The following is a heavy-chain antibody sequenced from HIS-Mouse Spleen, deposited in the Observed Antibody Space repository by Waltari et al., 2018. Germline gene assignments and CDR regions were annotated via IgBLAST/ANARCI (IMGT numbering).Heavy chain of an antibody. CDR3: AREIPYSSSWYDWYFDL. CDR1: GGSTTSSSYY. Sequence: QLQLQESGPGLVKPSEPLSLTCTVPGGSTTSSSYYCGGLRQPPGKGREWIGSIYYSGSTYYNPSLKSRVTISVDTSKNQFSLKLSSVTAADTAVYYCAREIPYSSSWYDWYFDLWGRGTLVTVSS. CDR2: IYYSGST. D-gene: IGHD6-13*01. J-gene: IGHJ2*01. V-gene: IGHV4-39*07.